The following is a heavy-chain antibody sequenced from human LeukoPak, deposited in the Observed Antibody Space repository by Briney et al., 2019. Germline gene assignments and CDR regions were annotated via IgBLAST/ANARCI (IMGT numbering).Heavy chain of an antibody. CDR2: FDPEDGET. Sequence: GASVKVSCKVSGYTLTELSMHWVRQAPGKGLEWMGGFDPEDGETIYAQKFQGRVTMTRDMSTSTVYMELSSLRSEDTAVYYCARALYSSSWYVLNYWGQGTLVTVSS. V-gene: IGHV1-24*01. CDR3: ARALYSSSWYVLNY. CDR1: GYTLTELS. D-gene: IGHD6-13*01. J-gene: IGHJ4*02.